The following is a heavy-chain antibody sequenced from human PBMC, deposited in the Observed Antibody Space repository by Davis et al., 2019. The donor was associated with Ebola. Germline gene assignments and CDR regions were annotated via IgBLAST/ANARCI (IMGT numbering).Heavy chain of an antibody. V-gene: IGHV4-39*01. CDR1: GGSISSSSYY. CDR2: IYYSGST. Sequence: MPSETLSLTCTVSGGSISSSSYYWGWIRQPPGKGLEWMGSIYYSGSTYYNPSLKIRVTISVDTSKNQFSLKLSSVTAADTAVYYCARLTPRYYDSSGYYPTYYFDYWGQGTLVTVSS. CDR3: ARLTPRYYDSSGYYPTYYFDY. D-gene: IGHD3-22*01. J-gene: IGHJ4*02.